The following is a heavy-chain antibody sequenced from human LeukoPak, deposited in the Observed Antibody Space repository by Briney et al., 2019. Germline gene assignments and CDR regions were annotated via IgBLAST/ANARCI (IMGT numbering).Heavy chain of an antibody. CDR1: GYTLTELS. CDR2: INAGNGNT. Sequence: ASVKVSCKVSGYTLTELSMHWVRQAPGQRLEWMGWINAGNGNTKYSQKFQGRVTITRDTSASTAYMELSSLRSEDTAVYYCARDKDYGDHFDAFDIWGQGTMVTVSS. CDR3: ARDKDYGDHFDAFDI. D-gene: IGHD4-17*01. J-gene: IGHJ3*02. V-gene: IGHV1-3*01.